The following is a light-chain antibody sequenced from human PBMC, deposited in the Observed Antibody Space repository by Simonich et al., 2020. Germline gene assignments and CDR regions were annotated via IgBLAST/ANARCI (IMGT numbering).Light chain of an antibody. J-gene: IGLJ2*01. V-gene: IGLV4-69*01. CDR1: SGDSSYA. CDR3: QTWGTGIVV. Sequence: QLVLTQSPSASASLGASVKLTCTLSSGDSSYAIACHQQQPEKGPRYLMKLNSDGSHSKGDGIPDRFSGSSSGAERYLTISSLQSEDEADYYCQTWGTGIVVFGGGTKLTVL. CDR2: LNSDGSH.